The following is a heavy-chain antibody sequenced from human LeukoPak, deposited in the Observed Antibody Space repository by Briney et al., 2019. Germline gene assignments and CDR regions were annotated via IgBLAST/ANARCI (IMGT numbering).Heavy chain of an antibody. CDR1: GFTFSSYT. V-gene: IGHV3-30*04. J-gene: IGHJ4*02. D-gene: IGHD3-22*01. CDR3: ARDPGGPYYYDSSGYLDY. Sequence: GGSLRLSCAASGFTFSSYTIHWVRQAPGKGLEWVAVISYDGSNKYYADSVKGRFTISRDNSKNTLYLQMNSLRAEDTAVYYCARDPGGPYYYDSSGYLDYWGQGTLVTVSS. CDR2: ISYDGSNK.